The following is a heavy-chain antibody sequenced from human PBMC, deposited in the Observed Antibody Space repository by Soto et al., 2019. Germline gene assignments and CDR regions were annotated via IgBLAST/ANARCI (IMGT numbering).Heavy chain of an antibody. CDR2: IYYSGST. V-gene: IGHV4-39*01. D-gene: IGHD6-13*01. CDR1: GGSISSSSYY. CDR3: ARNMYDIMAAAPNHPMDY. Sequence: PSETLSLPCTVSGGSISSSSYYWGWIRQPPGKGLEWIGSIYYSGSTYYNPSLKSRVTISVDTSKNQFSLKLSSVTAADTAVYYCARNMYDIMAAAPNHPMDYWGQGTLVTVSS. J-gene: IGHJ4*02.